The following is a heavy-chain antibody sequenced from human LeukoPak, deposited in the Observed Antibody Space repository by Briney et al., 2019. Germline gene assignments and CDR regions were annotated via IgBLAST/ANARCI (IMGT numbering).Heavy chain of an antibody. D-gene: IGHD5-18*01. V-gene: IGHV3-15*01. J-gene: IGHJ3*02. Sequence: PGGSLRLSCAASGFTFSNAWMSWVRQAPGKGLEWVGRIKSKTDGGTTDYAAPVKGRFTISRDDSKNTLYLQMNSLKTEDTAVYYCTTDSEGYSYGYPDALDIWGQGTMVTVSS. CDR1: GFTFSNAW. CDR3: TTDSEGYSYGYPDALDI. CDR2: IKSKTDGGTT.